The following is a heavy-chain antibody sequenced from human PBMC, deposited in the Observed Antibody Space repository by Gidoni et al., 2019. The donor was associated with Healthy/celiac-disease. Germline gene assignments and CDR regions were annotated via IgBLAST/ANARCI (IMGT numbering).Heavy chain of an antibody. Sequence: QVQLQQWGAGLLKPSETLSLTCAVYGGSFSGYYWSWIRQPPGKGLEWIGEINHSGSTNYNPSLKSRVTISVDTSKNQFFLKLSSVTAADTAVYYCARGYCSSTSCYRRVGYYYYMDVWGKGTTVTVSS. J-gene: IGHJ6*03. CDR2: INHSGST. V-gene: IGHV4-34*01. D-gene: IGHD2-2*01. CDR1: GGSFSGYY. CDR3: ARGYCSSTSCYRRVGYYYYMDV.